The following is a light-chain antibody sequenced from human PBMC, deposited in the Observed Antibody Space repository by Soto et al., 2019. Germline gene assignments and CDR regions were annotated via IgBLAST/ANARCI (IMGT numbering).Light chain of an antibody. CDR2: GAS. V-gene: IGKV3-20*01. CDR1: QSVSSTY. Sequence: EIVLTQSPGTLSLSPGERATLSCRARQSVSSTYLAWYQQKPGQAPRLLIYGASNRATGIPDRFSGSGSGTDFTLTISRLEPEDFALYYCQQYGSSPLGGTFGPGTKVDIK. CDR3: QQYGSSPLGGT. J-gene: IGKJ3*01.